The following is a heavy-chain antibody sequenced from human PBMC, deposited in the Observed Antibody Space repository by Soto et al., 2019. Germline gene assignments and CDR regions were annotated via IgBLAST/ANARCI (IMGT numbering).Heavy chain of an antibody. CDR3: ARHGYSYGCVRFDP. D-gene: IGHD5-18*01. Sequence: PSETLSLTRTVSVGSISSYYWSWIRQPPGKGLEWIGYIYYSGSTNYNPSLKSRVTISVDTSKTQFSLNLSSVTAADTAVYYCARHGYSYGCVRFDPWCQGTRGTVSA. V-gene: IGHV4-59*01. CDR1: VGSISSYY. CDR2: IYYSGST. J-gene: IGHJ5*02.